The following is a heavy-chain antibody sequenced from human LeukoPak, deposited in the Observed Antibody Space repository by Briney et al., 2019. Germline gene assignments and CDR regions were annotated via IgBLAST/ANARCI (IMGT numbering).Heavy chain of an antibody. Sequence: PGGSLRLSCAASGFTFSSYDMHWVRQATGKGLEWVSAIGTAGDTYYPGSVKGRFTISRENAKNSLYLQMNSLRAGDTAVYYCARVDHSSSWYGPSYWYFDLWGRGTLVTVSS. CDR2: IGTAGDT. V-gene: IGHV3-13*01. J-gene: IGHJ2*01. CDR3: ARVDHSSSWYGPSYWYFDL. D-gene: IGHD6-13*01. CDR1: GFTFSSYD.